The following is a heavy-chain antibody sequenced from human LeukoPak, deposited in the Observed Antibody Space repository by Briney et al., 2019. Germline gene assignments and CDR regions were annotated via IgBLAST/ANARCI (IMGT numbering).Heavy chain of an antibody. CDR3: ARGGAARLHFQN. V-gene: IGHV4-61*01. CDR2: IYHSGST. Sequence: PSETLSLTCTVSGGSISGSSYYWNWIRQPPGKGLEWIGYIYHSGSTNYNPSLQSRVTISVDTSKNRFSLNLNSVTAADTAVYYCARGGAARLHFQNWGQGTLVTVSS. J-gene: IGHJ1*01. CDR1: GGSISGSSYY. D-gene: IGHD6-6*01.